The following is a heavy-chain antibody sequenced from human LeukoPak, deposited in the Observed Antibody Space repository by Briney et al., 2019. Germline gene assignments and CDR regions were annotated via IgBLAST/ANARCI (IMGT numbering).Heavy chain of an antibody. CDR3: ARGVPTDVKSYYFDY. V-gene: IGHV4-31*03. D-gene: IGHD2-2*01. Sequence: PSETLSLTCTVSGGSISSGGYYWSWIRRHPGKGLDWIGYIYYSGSTYYNPSLKSRVTISVDTSKNQFSLKLSSVTAADTAVYYCARGVPTDVKSYYFDYWGQGTLVTVSS. J-gene: IGHJ4*02. CDR2: IYYSGST. CDR1: GGSISSGGYY.